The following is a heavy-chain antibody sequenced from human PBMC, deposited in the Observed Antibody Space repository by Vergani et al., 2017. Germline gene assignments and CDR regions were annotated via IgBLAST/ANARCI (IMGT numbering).Heavy chain of an antibody. D-gene: IGHD3-10*01. CDR1: GVSMQSGSFY. Sequence: QLQLHESGPGLVKPSETLSLICAVSGVSMQSGSFYWTWIRQTAERRLEWMGRVYPSGTTNYNPSLKSRVTLSVDTSKNQLSLRMTSVTAADTAVYYCARDSWTSELRGVYWFDPWGQGTLVTVSS. CDR2: VYPSGTT. V-gene: IGHV4-61*02. CDR3: ARDSWTSELRGVYWFDP. J-gene: IGHJ5*02.